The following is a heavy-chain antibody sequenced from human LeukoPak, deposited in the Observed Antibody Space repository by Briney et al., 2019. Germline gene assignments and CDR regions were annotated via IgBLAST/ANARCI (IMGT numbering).Heavy chain of an antibody. V-gene: IGHV3-23*01. D-gene: IGHD3-22*01. CDR1: GFTFSSYG. CDR2: ISGNGGST. CDR3: AKAYSRWALTLTNDAFDF. Sequence: GGSLRLSCAASGFTFSSYGMSWVRQAPGKGLEWVSAISGNGGSTYYADSVKGRFTISRDNSKNTLYLQMNSLRPDDTAVYYCAKAYSRWALTLTNDAFDFWGQGTMVRVSS. J-gene: IGHJ3*01.